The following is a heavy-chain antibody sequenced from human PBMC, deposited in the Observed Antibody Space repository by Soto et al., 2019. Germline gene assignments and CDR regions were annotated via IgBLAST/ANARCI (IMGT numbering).Heavy chain of an antibody. J-gene: IGHJ3*02. V-gene: IGHV4-31*03. CDR3: AGPYLGYCSSTSCYYESHAFDI. Sequence: SETLSLTCTVSGGSISSGGYYWSWIRQHPGKGLEWIGYIYYSGSTYYNPSLKSRVTISVDTSKNQFSLKLSSVTAADTAVYYCAGPYLGYCSSTSCYYESHAFDIWGQGTMVTVSS. CDR2: IYYSGST. CDR1: GGSISSGGYY. D-gene: IGHD2-2*01.